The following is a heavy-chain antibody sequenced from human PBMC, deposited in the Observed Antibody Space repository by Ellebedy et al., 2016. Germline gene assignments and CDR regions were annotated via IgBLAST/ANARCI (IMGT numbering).Heavy chain of an antibody. CDR1: GFTFTSYW. CDR2: IRFDGSRT. CDR3: TRSADDSFGDFDS. V-gene: IGHV3-74*01. D-gene: IGHD4-17*01. Sequence: GGSLRLSCAASGFTFTSYWMHWVRQAPGKGLVWVSRIRFDGSRTSYAESVKGRFTISRDNAKNTLYLQMNSLGAEDTAVYYCTRSADDSFGDFDSWGQGTLVTVSS. J-gene: IGHJ5*01.